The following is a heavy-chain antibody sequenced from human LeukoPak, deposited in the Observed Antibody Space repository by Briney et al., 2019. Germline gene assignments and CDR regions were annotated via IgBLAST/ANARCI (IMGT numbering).Heavy chain of an antibody. J-gene: IGHJ5*02. CDR1: GGSFSGYY. V-gene: IGHV4-34*01. Sequence: SETLSLTCAVYGGSFSGYYWSWLRQPPGKGLEWIGEINHSGSTNYNPSLKSRVTISVDTSKNQFSLKLSSVTAADTAVYYCARDSRHHRFLYWDWFDPWGQGTLVTVSS. CDR2: INHSGST. CDR3: ARDSRHHRFLYWDWFDP. D-gene: IGHD1-26*01.